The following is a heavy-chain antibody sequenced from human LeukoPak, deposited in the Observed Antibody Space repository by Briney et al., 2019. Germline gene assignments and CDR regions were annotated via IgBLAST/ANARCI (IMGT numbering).Heavy chain of an antibody. CDR3: ARSDVDTAMVTWFDP. J-gene: IGHJ5*02. CDR1: GYTFTGYY. Sequence: ASVKVSCKASGYTFTGYYMHWVRQAPGQGLEWMGWINPNSGGTNYAQQFQGRLTMTRDTSISTAYMELSRLRSDDTAVYYCARSDVDTAMVTWFDPWGQGTLVTVSS. D-gene: IGHD5-18*01. CDR2: INPNSGGT. V-gene: IGHV1-2*02.